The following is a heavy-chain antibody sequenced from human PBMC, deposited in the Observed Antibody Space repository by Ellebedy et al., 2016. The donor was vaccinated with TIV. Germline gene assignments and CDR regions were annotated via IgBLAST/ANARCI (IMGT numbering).Heavy chain of an antibody. Sequence: SETLSLXXTVSGDSISDSAFYWGWIRQPPGEGLEWLATIYYSGTIDYNPSLRSRLTMSRDTSKDQFSLKLTSVTAADTAMYYCVRDSGNWAIDYWGQGTLVTVSS. V-gene: IGHV4-39*07. D-gene: IGHD7-27*01. CDR3: VRDSGNWAIDY. J-gene: IGHJ4*02. CDR2: IYYSGTI. CDR1: GDSISDSAFY.